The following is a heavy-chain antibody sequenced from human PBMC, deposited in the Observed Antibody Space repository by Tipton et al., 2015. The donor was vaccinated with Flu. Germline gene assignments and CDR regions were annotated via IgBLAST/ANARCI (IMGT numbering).Heavy chain of an antibody. D-gene: IGHD6-19*01. CDR3: AKDGWDTSGWYPFDY. CDR1: GFTFSGYG. V-gene: IGHV3-30*02. J-gene: IGHJ4*02. CDR2: IRHDESDK. Sequence: SLRLSCAASGFTFSGYGMHWVRQAPGKGLEWVAFIRHDESDKYYADSVRGRFTISRDNSKNALYLAINSLRTDDTVVYYCAKDGWDTSGWYPFDYWGQGTLVTVSS.